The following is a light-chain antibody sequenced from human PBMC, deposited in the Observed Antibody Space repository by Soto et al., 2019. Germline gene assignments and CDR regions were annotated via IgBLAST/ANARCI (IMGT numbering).Light chain of an antibody. Sequence: EIVMTQSPATLSVSPGERATLSCRASQSVSSNLAWYKQKPGQGPRLLIYGASTRATGIPARFSGHGSGTEFTLTISSLQSEDFAVYYCQQYNNWPMYTFGQGTKLEIK. CDR2: GAS. CDR3: QQYNNWPMYT. CDR1: QSVSSN. V-gene: IGKV3-15*01. J-gene: IGKJ2*01.